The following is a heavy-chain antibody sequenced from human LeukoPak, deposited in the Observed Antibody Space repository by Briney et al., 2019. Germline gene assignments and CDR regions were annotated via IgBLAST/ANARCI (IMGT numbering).Heavy chain of an antibody. CDR2: IYSGGST. CDR1: GFTVSSNY. J-gene: IGHJ4*02. CDR3: ARAIPFFDY. Sequence: GGSLRLSCAAFGFTVSSNYMSWVRQAPGKGLEWVSVIYSGGSTYYADSVKGRFTISRDNSKNTLYLQMNSLSAEDTAVYYCARAIPFFDYWGQGTLVTVSS. V-gene: IGHV3-53*01.